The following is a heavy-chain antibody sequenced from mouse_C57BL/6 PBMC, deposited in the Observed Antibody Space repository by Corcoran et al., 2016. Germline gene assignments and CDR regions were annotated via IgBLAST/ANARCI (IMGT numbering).Heavy chain of an antibody. CDR1: GYTFTDYN. J-gene: IGHJ3*01. CDR2: INPNNGGT. D-gene: IGHD2-5*01. CDR3: ARGAYSKKRAWFAY. Sequence: EVQLQQSGPELVKPGASVKIPCKASGYTFTDYNMDWVKQSHGKSLEWIGDINPNNGGTIYNQKFKGKATLTVDKSSSTAYMELRSLTSEDTAVYYCARGAYSKKRAWFAYWGQGTLVTVSA. V-gene: IGHV1-18*01.